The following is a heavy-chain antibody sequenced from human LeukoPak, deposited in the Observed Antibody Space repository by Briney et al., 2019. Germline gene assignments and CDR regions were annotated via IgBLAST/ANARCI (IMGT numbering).Heavy chain of an antibody. CDR3: ARDRKDIVVVPAARKNFDY. CDR2: ISAYNGNT. D-gene: IGHD2-2*01. V-gene: IGHV1-18*01. CDR1: GYTFTSYG. J-gene: IGHJ4*02. Sequence: ASVKVSCKASGYTFTSYGISWVRQAPGQGLEWMGWISAYNGNTNYAQKLQGRVTMTTDTSTSTAYMELRSLRSDDTAVYYCARDRKDIVVVPAARKNFDYWGQGTLVTVS.